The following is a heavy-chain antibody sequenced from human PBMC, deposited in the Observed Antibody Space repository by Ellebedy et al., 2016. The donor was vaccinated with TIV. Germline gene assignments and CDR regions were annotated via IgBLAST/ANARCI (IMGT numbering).Heavy chain of an antibody. Sequence: GESLKISXAASGFTFSSYSMNWVSQAPGKGLEWVSYISSSSSTIYYADSVKGRFTISRDNAKNSLYLQMNSLRAEDTAVYYCARDRLPYYYYYYMDVWGKGTTVTVSS. D-gene: IGHD6-25*01. J-gene: IGHJ6*03. V-gene: IGHV3-48*04. CDR2: ISSSSSTI. CDR3: ARDRLPYYYYYYMDV. CDR1: GFTFSSYS.